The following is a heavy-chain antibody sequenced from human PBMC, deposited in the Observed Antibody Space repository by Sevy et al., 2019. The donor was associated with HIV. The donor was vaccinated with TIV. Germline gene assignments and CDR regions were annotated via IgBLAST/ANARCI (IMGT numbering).Heavy chain of an antibody. CDR2: IYPVDSDT. D-gene: IGHD2-2*01. V-gene: IGHV5-51*01. Sequence: GESLKISCKGSGYSFTSYWIGWVRQMPGKGLEWMGIIYPVDSDTRYSPSFQGQVTISAAKSFSTASLKWGSLQAPDPAMYYCARHGGYCSSTSCRGIWFDPWGQGTLVTVSS. J-gene: IGHJ5*02. CDR1: GYSFTSYW. CDR3: ARHGGYCSSTSCRGIWFDP.